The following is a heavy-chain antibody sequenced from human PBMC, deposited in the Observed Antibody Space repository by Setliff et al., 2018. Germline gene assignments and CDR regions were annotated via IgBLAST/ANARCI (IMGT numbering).Heavy chain of an antibody. V-gene: IGHV1-18*01. CDR2: IGAYTGNT. CDR1: GYLLTSYG. Sequence: ASVKVSCKTSGYLLTSYGISWVRQAPGQGLEWMGWIGAYTGNTNYVQKFQGRVTMTTDTSTSTAYMELRSLRSDDTAVYYCSRLVRYCTTTTCQSVPGAEVWGQGTLVTVSS. D-gene: IGHD2-8*01. CDR3: SRLVRYCTTTTCQSVPGAEV. J-gene: IGHJ4*02.